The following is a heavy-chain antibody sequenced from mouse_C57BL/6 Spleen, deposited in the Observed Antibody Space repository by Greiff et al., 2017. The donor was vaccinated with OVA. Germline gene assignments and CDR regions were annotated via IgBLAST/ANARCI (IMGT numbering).Heavy chain of an antibody. Sequence: VKLQESGPELVKPGASVKISCKASGYAFSSSWMNWVKQRPGKGLEWIGRIYPGDGDTNYNGKFKGKATLTADKSSSTAYMQLSSLTSEDSAVYYGAREWDYDYDERPFAYWGQGTLVTVSA. CDR3: AREWDYDYDERPFAY. CDR2: IYPGDGDT. J-gene: IGHJ3*01. D-gene: IGHD2-4*01. CDR1: GYAFSSSW. V-gene: IGHV1-82*01.